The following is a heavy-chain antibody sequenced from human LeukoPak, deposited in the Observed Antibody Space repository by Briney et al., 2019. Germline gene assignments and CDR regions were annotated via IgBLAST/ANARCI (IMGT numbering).Heavy chain of an antibody. D-gene: IGHD3-3*01. V-gene: IGHV4-31*03. CDR2: IYYSGST. J-gene: IGHJ4*02. CDR3: TRAEVEKLEIGY. Sequence: SETPSLTCTVSGGSISSGGYYWSWIRQHPGKGLEWIGYIYYSGSTYYNPSLKSRVTISVDTSKNQFSLKLSSVTAADTAVYYCTRAEVEKLEIGYWGQGTLVTVSS. CDR1: GGSISSGGYY.